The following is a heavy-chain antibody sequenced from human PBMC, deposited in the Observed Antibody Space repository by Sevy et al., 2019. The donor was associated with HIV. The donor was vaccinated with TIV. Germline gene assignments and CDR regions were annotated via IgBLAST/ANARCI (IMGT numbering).Heavy chain of an antibody. CDR2: VRNDGSNK. CDR3: ARGRKTTEEWLEELDYYYGLDV. J-gene: IGHJ6*02. D-gene: IGHD2-8*01. V-gene: IGHV3-30*02. Sequence: GGSLRLSCAASGFSLTTSDMHWVRQAPGKGLEWVAYVRNDGSNKYYADSVRDRFTISRDSPKNTLELQMKSLRDEDTAIYYCARGRKTTEEWLEELDYYYGLDVWGQWTTVTVSS. CDR1: GFSLTTSD.